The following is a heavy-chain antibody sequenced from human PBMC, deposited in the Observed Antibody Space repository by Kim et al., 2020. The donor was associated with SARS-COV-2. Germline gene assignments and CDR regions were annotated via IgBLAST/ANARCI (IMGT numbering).Heavy chain of an antibody. CDR3: AKDTRTGYSSSWGFDY. D-gene: IGHD6-13*01. CDR2: ISWNSGSI. V-gene: IGHV3-9*01. J-gene: IGHJ4*02. CDR1: GFTFGDYA. Sequence: GGSLRLSCAASGFTFGDYAMHWVRQAPGKGLEWVSGISWNSGSIGYADSVKGRFTISRDNAKNSLYLQMNSLRAEETALYYCAKDTRTGYSSSWGFDYWGQGTLVTVSS.